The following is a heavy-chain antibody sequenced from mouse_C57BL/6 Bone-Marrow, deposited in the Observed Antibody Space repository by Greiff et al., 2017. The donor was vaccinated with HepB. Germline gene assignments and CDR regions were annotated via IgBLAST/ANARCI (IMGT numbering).Heavy chain of an antibody. CDR3: ARYYCGSSYWYFDV. D-gene: IGHD1-1*01. J-gene: IGHJ1*03. CDR2: IDPSDSYN. V-gene: IGHV1-69*01. CDR1: GYTFTSYW. Sequence: QVQLQQPGAELVMPGASVKLSCKASGYTFTSYWMHWVKQRPGQGLEWIVEIDPSDSYNNYNQKFKGKSTLTVDKSSSTAYMQLSSLTSEDSAVYYCARYYCGSSYWYFDVWGTGTTVTVSS.